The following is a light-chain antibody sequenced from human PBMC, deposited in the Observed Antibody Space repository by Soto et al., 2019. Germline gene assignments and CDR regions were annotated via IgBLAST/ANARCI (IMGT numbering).Light chain of an antibody. V-gene: IGKV1-5*03. Sequence: DIQMTQSPSTLSASVGDRVTITCRASQSIKNWLAWYQQKPGEAPKLLIYKASTLESGVPSRFSGSGSGTEFTLTISCLQPVDVATYHCQQYNSYSQFTFGPGTKVDIK. CDR2: KAS. J-gene: IGKJ3*01. CDR1: QSIKNW. CDR3: QQYNSYSQFT.